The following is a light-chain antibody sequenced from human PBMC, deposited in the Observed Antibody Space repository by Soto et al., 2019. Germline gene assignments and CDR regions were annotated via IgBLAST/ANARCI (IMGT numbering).Light chain of an antibody. CDR2: GAS. CDR3: TQWGIRPST. V-gene: IGKV3-20*01. J-gene: IGKJ1*01. CDR1: QSISSNF. Sequence: VLRQAPGALRLTPGERATLSCRASQSISSNFLAWCQQKPGQAPRLLIYGASSRATGIPARFSGSGSGTDFTLTISSLEPEDCAVYYCTQWGIRPSTFGQRTK.